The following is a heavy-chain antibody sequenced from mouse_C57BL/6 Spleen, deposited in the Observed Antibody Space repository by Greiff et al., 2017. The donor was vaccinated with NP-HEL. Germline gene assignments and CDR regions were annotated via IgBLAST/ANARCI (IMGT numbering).Heavy chain of an antibody. CDR1: GYTFTGYW. Sequence: QVQLKESGAELMKPGASVKLSCKATGYTFTGYWIEWVKQRPGHGLEWIGEILPGSGCTNYNEKFKGKATFTADTSSNTAYMQLSSLTTEDSAIYYCARSGDYDDYAMDYWGQGTSVTVSS. V-gene: IGHV1-9*01. CDR2: ILPGSGCT. CDR3: ARSGDYDDYAMDY. J-gene: IGHJ4*01. D-gene: IGHD2-4*01.